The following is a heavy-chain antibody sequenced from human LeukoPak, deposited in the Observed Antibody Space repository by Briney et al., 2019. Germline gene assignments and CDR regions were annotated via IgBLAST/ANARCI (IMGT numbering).Heavy chain of an antibody. D-gene: IGHD3-3*01. CDR2: ISAYNGNT. J-gene: IGHJ4*02. Sequence: ASVKVSCKPSGYTFTGHYIHWVRQAPGQGLEWMGWISAYNGNTNYAQKLQGRVTMTTDTSTSTAYMELRSLRSDDTAVYYCARNNGVTIFGVVNLDYWGQGTLVTVSS. CDR3: ARNNGVTIFGVVNLDY. CDR1: GYTFTGHY. V-gene: IGHV1-18*04.